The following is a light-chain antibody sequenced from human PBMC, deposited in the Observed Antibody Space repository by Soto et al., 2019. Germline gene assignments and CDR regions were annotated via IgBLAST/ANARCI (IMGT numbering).Light chain of an antibody. V-gene: IGKV3-15*01. CDR2: GAS. CDR1: QNLRSS. J-gene: IGKJ1*01. Sequence: EGVMKQATTTQTVAPGGRGTLSCRASQNLRSSLAWYQQKPGQAPRLLIYGASTRATGIPARFSGSGSGTEFTLTISSLQSEDFAVYFCQQYNIWPQTFGQGTKVDIK. CDR3: QQYNIWPQT.